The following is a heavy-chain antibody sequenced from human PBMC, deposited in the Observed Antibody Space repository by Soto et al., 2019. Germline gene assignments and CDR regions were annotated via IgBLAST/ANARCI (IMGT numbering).Heavy chain of an antibody. V-gene: IGHV3-21*01. Sequence: EVQLVESGGGLVKPGGSLRLSCAASGFTFSSYSMNWVRQAPGKGLEWVSSISSSSSYIYYADSVKGRFTISRDNAKNSLYLQMNSLRAEDTAVYYCTRDLIVVVTGSYWGQGTLVTVSS. D-gene: IGHD2-21*02. CDR1: GFTFSSYS. J-gene: IGHJ4*02. CDR2: ISSSSSYI. CDR3: TRDLIVVVTGSY.